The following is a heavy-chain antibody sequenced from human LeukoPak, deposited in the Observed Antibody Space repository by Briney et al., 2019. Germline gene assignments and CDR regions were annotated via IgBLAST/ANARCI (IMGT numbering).Heavy chain of an antibody. CDR3: AREEGDY. Sequence: GGSLRLSCAASGFTFSIYAMNWVRQAPGRGLEWVSYISSSSRTIHYADSMKGRFTISRDNAKYSLYLQMNSLRDEDTAVYYCAREEGDYWGQGTLVTVSS. CDR2: ISSSSRTI. CDR1: GFTFSIYA. J-gene: IGHJ4*02. V-gene: IGHV3-48*02.